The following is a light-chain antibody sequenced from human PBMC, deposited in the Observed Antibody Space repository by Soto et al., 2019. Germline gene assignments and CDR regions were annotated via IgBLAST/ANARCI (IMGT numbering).Light chain of an antibody. V-gene: IGLV2-14*01. CDR1: SSDVGGYKY. J-gene: IGLJ3*02. CDR2: EVN. CDR3: SSYATSGGWV. Sequence: QPVLTQRASVSGSPGQSITISCTGTSSDVGGYKYVYWYQQHPGKVPKLIIYEVNNRPSGVSNRFSGSKSGNTASLIISGLQAEDEADYYCSSYATSGGWVFGGGTKLTVL.